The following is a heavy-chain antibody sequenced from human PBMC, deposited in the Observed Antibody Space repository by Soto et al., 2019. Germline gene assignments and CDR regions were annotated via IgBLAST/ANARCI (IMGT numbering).Heavy chain of an antibody. CDR1: GGSISSYY. CDR2: IYYGGST. Sequence: KPSETLSLTCTVSGGSISSYYWSWIRQPPGKGLEWIGYIYYGGSTNYNPSLKSRITISVDTSKNQFSLKLSSVTAADTAVYYCARDRLVTEGYGMDVWGQGTTVTVSS. CDR3: ARDRLVTEGYGMDV. J-gene: IGHJ6*02. V-gene: IGHV4-59*01. D-gene: IGHD2-15*01.